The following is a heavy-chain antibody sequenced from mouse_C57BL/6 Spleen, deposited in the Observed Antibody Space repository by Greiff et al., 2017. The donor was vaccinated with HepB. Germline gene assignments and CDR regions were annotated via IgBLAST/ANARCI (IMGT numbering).Heavy chain of an antibody. CDR3: ARGAYYYGSSDYFDY. Sequence: EVKLMESGPGLVKPSQSLSLTCSVTGYSITSGYYWNWIRQFPGNKLEWMGYISYDGSNNYNPSLKNRISITRDTSKNQFFLKLNSVTTEDTATYYCARGAYYYGSSDYFDYWGQGTTLTVSS. CDR1: GYSITSGYY. D-gene: IGHD1-1*01. J-gene: IGHJ2*01. V-gene: IGHV3-6*01. CDR2: ISYDGSN.